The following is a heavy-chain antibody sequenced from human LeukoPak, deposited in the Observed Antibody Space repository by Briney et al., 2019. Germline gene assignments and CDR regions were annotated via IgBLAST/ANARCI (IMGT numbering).Heavy chain of an antibody. J-gene: IGHJ2*01. D-gene: IGHD3-10*01. CDR2: TYYRSKWYN. CDR3: ATDPVRGFSFYWYFAL. CDR1: GGSVLSSICA. V-gene: IGHV6-1*01. Sequence: SQTLSLTCVISGGSVLSSICAWNWIRQYPSRGLEWLGRTYYRSKWYNDYADSVKSRITINPDTSKNQFSLQLNSLTPEDTAVYYCATDPVRGFSFYWYFALWGRGTLVTVSS.